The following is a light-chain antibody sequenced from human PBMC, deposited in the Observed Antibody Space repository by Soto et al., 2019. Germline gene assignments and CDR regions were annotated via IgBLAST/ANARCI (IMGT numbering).Light chain of an antibody. CDR2: DAS. V-gene: IGKV1-5*01. Sequence: DIQMTPSPSTLSASVGDRVTITCRASQSISSSLAWYQQRPGKAPKLLIYDASSLESGVPSRFSGSGSGTEFTLTINSLQPDDFATYYCQQYNSYWTFGQGTKVDIK. J-gene: IGKJ1*01. CDR1: QSISSS. CDR3: QQYNSYWT.